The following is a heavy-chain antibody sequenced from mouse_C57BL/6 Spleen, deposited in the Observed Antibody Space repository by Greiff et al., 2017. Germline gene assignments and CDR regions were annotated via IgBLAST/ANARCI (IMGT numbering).Heavy chain of an antibody. CDR3: ARFSPLDY. Sequence: EVQLVESGEGLVQPGGSLSLSCAASGFTFTDYYMSWVRQPPGKALEWLGFIRNKANGYTTEYSASVKGRFTISRDNSQSILYLQMNALRAEDSATYYCARFSPLDYWGQGTTLTVSS. J-gene: IGHJ2*01. CDR1: GFTFTDYY. CDR2: IRNKANGYTT. V-gene: IGHV7-3*01.